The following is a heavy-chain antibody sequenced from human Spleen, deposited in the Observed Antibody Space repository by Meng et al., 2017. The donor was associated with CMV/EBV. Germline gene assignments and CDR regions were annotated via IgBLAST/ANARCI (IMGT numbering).Heavy chain of an antibody. V-gene: IGHV3-30*02. Sequence: GESLKISCAASGFTFSSYGMHWVRQAPGKGLEWVAFIRYDGSNKYYADSVKGRFTISRDNSKNTLYLQMNSLRAEDTAVYYCAKVKSVLRYFDWSTGFDYWGQGTLVTVSS. CDR2: IRYDGSNK. D-gene: IGHD3-9*01. CDR3: AKVKSVLRYFDWSTGFDY. CDR1: GFTFSSYG. J-gene: IGHJ4*02.